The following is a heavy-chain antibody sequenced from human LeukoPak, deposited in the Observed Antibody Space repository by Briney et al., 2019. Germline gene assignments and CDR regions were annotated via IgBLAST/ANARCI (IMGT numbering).Heavy chain of an antibody. CDR1: GYTFTGYY. CDR3: ARGPGGIAVAGIIGY. D-gene: IGHD6-19*01. Sequence: ASVKVSCKASGYTFTGYYMHWVRQAPGQGLEWMGWINPNSGGTNYAQKFQGRVTMTRDTSISTAYMELSRLRSGDTAVYYCARGPGGIAVAGIIGYWGQGTLVTVSS. V-gene: IGHV1-2*02. CDR2: INPNSGGT. J-gene: IGHJ4*02.